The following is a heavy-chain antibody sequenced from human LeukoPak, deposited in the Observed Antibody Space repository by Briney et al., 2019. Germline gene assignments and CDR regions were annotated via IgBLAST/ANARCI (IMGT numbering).Heavy chain of an antibody. CDR2: IYHSGST. V-gene: IGHV4-4*02. CDR1: GGSISSSNW. CDR3: ARTQANRRGYCSSTSCHTPKYFQH. D-gene: IGHD2-2*01. J-gene: IGHJ1*01. Sequence: PSETLSLTCAVSGGSISSSNWWSWVRQPPGKGLEWIGEIYHSGSTNYNPSLKSRVTISVDKSKNQFFLKLSSVTAADTAVYYCARTQANRRGYCSSTSCHTPKYFQHWGQGTLVTVSS.